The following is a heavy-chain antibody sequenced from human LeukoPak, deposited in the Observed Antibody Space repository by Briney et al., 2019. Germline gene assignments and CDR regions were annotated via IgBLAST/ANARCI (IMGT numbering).Heavy chain of an antibody. Sequence: GGSLRLSCAAPGFTFSSYAMHWVRQAPGKGLEWVAVISYDGSNKYYADSVKGRFTISRDNSKNTLYLQMNSLRAEDTAVYYCARDRKKYSSSQRGYYFDYWGQGTLVTVSS. CDR3: ARDRKKYSSSQRGYYFDY. J-gene: IGHJ4*02. V-gene: IGHV3-30*04. CDR1: GFTFSSYA. D-gene: IGHD6-13*01. CDR2: ISYDGSNK.